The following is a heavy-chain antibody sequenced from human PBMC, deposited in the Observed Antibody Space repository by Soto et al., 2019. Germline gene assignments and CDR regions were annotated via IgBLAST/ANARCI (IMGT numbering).Heavy chain of an antibody. J-gene: IGHJ4*02. CDR3: ATALGCRSTSCTLDY. CDR2: IIPVSGAA. V-gene: IGHV1-69*01. CDR1: GGTFGSYA. Sequence: QVQLVQSGAEVKKPGSSVKVSCKASGGTFGSYAFSWVRQAPGQGLEWMGGIIPVSGAAHYAQKFQGRVTITADESTSTAYMELGSLSSQDTAVSYCATALGCRSTSCTLDYWGQGTRVIVSS. D-gene: IGHD2-2*01.